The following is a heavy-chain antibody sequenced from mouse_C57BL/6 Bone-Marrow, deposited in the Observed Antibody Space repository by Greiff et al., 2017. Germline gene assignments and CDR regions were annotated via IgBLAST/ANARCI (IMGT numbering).Heavy chain of an antibody. J-gene: IGHJ3*01. CDR2: IWTGGGT. Sequence: VQLQESGPGLVAPSQSLSITCTVSGFSLTSYAISWVRQPPGKGLEWLGVIWTGGGTTYTSAPKSRLSISKDNSKRQAFLNMNSLQTDDTARYYCALLGVSGYLFAYGGQGTLVTVSA. CDR1: GFSLTSYA. V-gene: IGHV2-9-1*01. D-gene: IGHD3-2*02. CDR3: ALLGVSGYLFAY.